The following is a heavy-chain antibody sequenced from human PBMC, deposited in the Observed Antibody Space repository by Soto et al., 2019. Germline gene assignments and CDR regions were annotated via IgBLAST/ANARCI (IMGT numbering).Heavy chain of an antibody. Sequence: QVQLQESGPGLVKPSETLSLTCTVSGGSISSKYWSWIRQPPGKGLEWIGYIYYNGRTNYNPSLKSRVTISVDTFRNQFSLKLSSVTAADTAVYYCASLRWATIAEAGSFDYWGQGILVTVSS. CDR2: IYYNGRT. J-gene: IGHJ4*02. CDR1: GGSISSKY. CDR3: ASLRWATIAEAGSFDY. V-gene: IGHV4-59*08. D-gene: IGHD6-13*01.